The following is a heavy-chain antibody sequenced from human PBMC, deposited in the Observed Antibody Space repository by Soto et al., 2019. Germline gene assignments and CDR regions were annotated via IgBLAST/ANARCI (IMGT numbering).Heavy chain of an antibody. D-gene: IGHD2-2*01. CDR1: GYTFTSYA. Sequence: GASVKVSCKASGYTFTSYAMHWVCQAPGQRLELMGWSNAGNGNTKYSQEFQGHVTISADKSISTAYLQWSSLKASDTAMYYCARLAPYCSSTSCSARYYYYGMDVWGQGTTVTVSS. CDR2: SNAGNGNT. V-gene: IGHV1-3*02. J-gene: IGHJ6*02. CDR3: ARLAPYCSSTSCSARYYYYGMDV.